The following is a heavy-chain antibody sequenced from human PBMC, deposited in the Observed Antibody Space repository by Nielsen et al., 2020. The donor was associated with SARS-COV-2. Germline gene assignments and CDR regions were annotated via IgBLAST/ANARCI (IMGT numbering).Heavy chain of an antibody. Sequence: SETLSLTCAVYGGSFSGYYWSWIRQPPGKGLEWIGEINHSGSTNYNPSLKSRVTISVDTSKNQFSLKLSSVTAADTAVYYCARDPTGGSNYWGQGILVTVSS. V-gene: IGHV4-34*01. CDR1: GGSFSGYY. CDR3: ARDPTGGSNY. D-gene: IGHD3-10*01. CDR2: INHSGST. J-gene: IGHJ4*02.